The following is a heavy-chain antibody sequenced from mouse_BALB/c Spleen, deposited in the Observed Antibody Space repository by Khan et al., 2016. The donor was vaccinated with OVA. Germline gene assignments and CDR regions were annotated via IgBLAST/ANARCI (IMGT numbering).Heavy chain of an antibody. CDR2: IYPGTDNT. V-gene: IGHV1-76*01. D-gene: IGHD3-2*02. CDR3: AREEALYYFDY. J-gene: IGHJ2*01. CDR1: GYIFTSYW. Sequence: VQLQESGAELVRPGASVKLSCKSSGYIFTSYWIHWVKQRSGKGLEWIARIYPGTDNTYYNEKLKDKATLTADKSSSTAYMQLSSLQSEDSAVYFCAREEALYYFDYWGQGTTLTVSS.